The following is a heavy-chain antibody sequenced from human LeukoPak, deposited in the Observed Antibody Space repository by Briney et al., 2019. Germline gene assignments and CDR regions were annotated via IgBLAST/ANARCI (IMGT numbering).Heavy chain of an antibody. CDR1: GGSISSSSYY. V-gene: IGHV4-39*07. Sequence: SETLSLTCTVSGGSISSSSYYWGWIRQPPGKGLEWIGSIYYSGSTYYNPSLKSRVTISVDTSKNQFSLKLSSVTAADTAVYYCAKGDSSSWYGNWGQGTLVTVSS. J-gene: IGHJ4*02. D-gene: IGHD6-13*01. CDR3: AKGDSSSWYGN. CDR2: IYYSGST.